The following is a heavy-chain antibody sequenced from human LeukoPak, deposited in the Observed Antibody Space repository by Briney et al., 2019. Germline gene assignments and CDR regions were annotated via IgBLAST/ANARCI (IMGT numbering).Heavy chain of an antibody. J-gene: IGHJ3*02. V-gene: IGHV4-59*01. CDR1: GGSISSYY. CDR2: IYYSGST. CDR3: ARETYSGSLSDAFDI. Sequence: SETLSLTCTVSGGSISSYYWSWIRQPPGKGLEWIGYIYYSGSTNYNPSLKSRVTISVDTSKNQFSLKLSSVTAADTAVYYCARETYSGSLSDAFDIWGQGTMVTVSS. D-gene: IGHD1-26*01.